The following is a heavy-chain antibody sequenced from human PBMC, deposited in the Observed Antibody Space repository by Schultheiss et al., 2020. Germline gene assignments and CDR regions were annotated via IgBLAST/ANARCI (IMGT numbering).Heavy chain of an antibody. J-gene: IGHJ4*02. CDR1: GFTFSSYG. CDR2: LSHSGST. D-gene: IGHD4-23*01. CDR3: AREGGGNWLYYFDY. V-gene: IGHV4-59*12. Sequence: GSLRLSCAASGFTFSSYGMHWVRQAPGKGLEWVGYLSHSGSTNYSPSLKSRVTISVDTSKNQFSLRLTSVTAADTAVYYCAREGGGNWLYYFDYWGQGTLVTVSS.